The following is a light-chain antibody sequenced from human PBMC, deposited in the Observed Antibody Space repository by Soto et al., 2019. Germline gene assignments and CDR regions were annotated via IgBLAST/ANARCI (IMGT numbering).Light chain of an antibody. CDR1: QSVSSN. V-gene: IGKV3D-15*01. CDR2: GAS. CDR3: QQYNNWPLT. J-gene: IGKJ1*01. Sequence: EIVMTQSPATLSVSPGERATHSCRASQSVSSNLAWYQQNPGQAHRLLIYGASTRATGIPARFSGSGSGTEFTLTISSLQSEDFAVYYCQQYNNWPLTFGQGTKV.